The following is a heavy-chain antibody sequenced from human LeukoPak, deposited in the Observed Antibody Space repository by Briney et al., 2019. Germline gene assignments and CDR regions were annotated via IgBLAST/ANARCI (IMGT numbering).Heavy chain of an antibody. CDR1: GFTFSSYG. CDR3: ARGDMVRGGDYYYYGMDV. J-gene: IGHJ6*04. CDR2: IWYDGSNK. D-gene: IGHD3-10*01. V-gene: IGHV3-33*01. Sequence: GGSLRLSCAASGFTFSSYGMHWVRQAPGKGLEWVAVIWYDGSNKYYADSVKGRFTISRDNSKSTLYLQMNSLRAEDTAVYYCARGDMVRGGDYYYYGMDVWGKGTTVTVSS.